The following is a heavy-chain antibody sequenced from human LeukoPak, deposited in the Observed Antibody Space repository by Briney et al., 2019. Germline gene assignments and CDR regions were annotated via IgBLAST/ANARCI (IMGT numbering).Heavy chain of an antibody. V-gene: IGHV3-23*01. D-gene: IGHD4-17*01. J-gene: IGHJ2*01. CDR1: GFTFSSYA. CDR2: ISGSGGST. Sequence: GGSLRLSCAASGFTFSSYAMSWVRQAPGKGLEWVSAISGSGGSTYYADSVKGRFTISRDNSKNTLYLQMNSLRAEDTAVYYCATLYGDYNWYFDLWGRGTLVTVTS. CDR3: ATLYGDYNWYFDL.